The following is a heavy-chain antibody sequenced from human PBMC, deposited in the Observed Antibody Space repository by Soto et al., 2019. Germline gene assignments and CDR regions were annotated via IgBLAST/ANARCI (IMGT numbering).Heavy chain of an antibody. CDR3: ARDRNYDFWSGYYLLGMDV. J-gene: IGHJ6*02. CDR1: GFTFSSYA. D-gene: IGHD3-3*01. CDR2: ISYDGSNK. V-gene: IGHV3-30-3*01. Sequence: GSLRLSCAASGFTFSSYAMHWVRQATGKGLEWVAVISYDGSNKYYADSVKGRFTISRDNSKNTLYLQMNSLRAEDTAVYYCARDRNYDFWSGYYLLGMDVWGQGTTVTVSS.